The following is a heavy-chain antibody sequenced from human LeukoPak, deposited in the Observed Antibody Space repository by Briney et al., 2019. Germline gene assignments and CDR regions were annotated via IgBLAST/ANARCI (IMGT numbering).Heavy chain of an antibody. CDR1: GYNFISSG. V-gene: IGHV1-18*04. CDR2: ISPYNGNT. CDR3: ARGGWIVATIPAAH. Sequence: GASVKVSCKASGYNFISSGVTWVRQAPGQGLEWMGWISPYNGNTNFAQKLQGRITMTTDTSTSTAYMELRSLRSDDTAVYYCARGGWIVATIPAAHWGQGTLVTVSS. J-gene: IGHJ4*02. D-gene: IGHD5-12*01.